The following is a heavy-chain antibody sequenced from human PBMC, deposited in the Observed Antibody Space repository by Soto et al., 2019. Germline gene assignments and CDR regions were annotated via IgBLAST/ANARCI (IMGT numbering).Heavy chain of an antibody. Sequence: TLSLTCIVSGGSISNYYWSWIRQPPGKALEWLALIYWDDDKRYSPSLKSRLTITKDTSKNQVVLTMTNMDPVDTATYYCAHMTAYYDILTGYYDFDYWGQGTLVTVSS. V-gene: IGHV2-5*08. CDR1: GGSISNYYW. J-gene: IGHJ4*02. D-gene: IGHD3-9*01. CDR3: AHMTAYYDILTGYYDFDY. CDR2: IYWDDDK.